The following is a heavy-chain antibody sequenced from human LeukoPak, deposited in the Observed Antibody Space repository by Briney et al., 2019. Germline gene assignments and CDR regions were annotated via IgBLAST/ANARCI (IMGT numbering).Heavy chain of an antibody. CDR1: GYTFINYD. CDR3: ARATSGTDY. Sequence: GASVKVSCKASGYTFINYDINWVRQATGQGLEWLGWTNPNSGKTGYAQKFQRRVTITSDTSISTAYMELSSLTSEDTAIYYCARATSGTDYWGQGPLVTVSS. D-gene: IGHD6-13*01. J-gene: IGHJ4*02. V-gene: IGHV1-8*01. CDR2: TNPNSGKT.